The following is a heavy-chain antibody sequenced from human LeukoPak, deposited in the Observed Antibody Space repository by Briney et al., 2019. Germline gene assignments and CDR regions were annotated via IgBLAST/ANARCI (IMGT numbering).Heavy chain of an antibody. D-gene: IGHD2-15*01. V-gene: IGHV3-23*01. CDR1: GFTFSSYA. J-gene: IGHJ6*03. Sequence: PGGSLRLSCAASGFTFSSYAMSWVRQAPGKGLEWVSGICGTSNSTYYADSVKGRFTISRDNSNNTLYLQMNSLRAEDTAVYYCAKDVRDCSGGSCYSYYYYYYMDVWGKGTTVTVSS. CDR2: ICGTSNST. CDR3: AKDVRDCSGGSCYSYYYYYYMDV.